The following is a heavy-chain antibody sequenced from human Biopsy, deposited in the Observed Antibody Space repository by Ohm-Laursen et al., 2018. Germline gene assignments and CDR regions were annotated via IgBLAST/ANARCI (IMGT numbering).Heavy chain of an antibody. CDR1: GDSISTSTTYY. CDR3: ARHPTGFWFDP. Sequence: SETLSLTCPVSGDSISTSTTYYWAWLCQPPGKGLEWIGSIYNSETTFYSPSLKSRVAISVDTSTNQFSLKVSSVTAADTALYYCARHPTGFWFDPWGHGTLVTVS. CDR2: IYNSETT. J-gene: IGHJ5*02. V-gene: IGHV4-39*01.